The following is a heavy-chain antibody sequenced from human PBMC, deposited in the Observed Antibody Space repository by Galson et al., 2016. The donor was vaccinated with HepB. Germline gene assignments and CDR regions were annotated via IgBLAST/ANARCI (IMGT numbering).Heavy chain of an antibody. CDR3: ARASFVGMCYEYLHH. J-gene: IGHJ1*01. V-gene: IGHV4-59*02. CDR2: IYDSVST. Sequence: SETLSLTCAVSGGSVKSYAWSWIRQTPGRGLEWIGYIYDSVSTNYNPSLKSRVTMSLDTSTNQVSLNLRSVTAADTAVYYCARASFVGMCYEYLHHWGQGTLVSVSS. D-gene: IGHD7-27*01. CDR1: GGSVKSYA.